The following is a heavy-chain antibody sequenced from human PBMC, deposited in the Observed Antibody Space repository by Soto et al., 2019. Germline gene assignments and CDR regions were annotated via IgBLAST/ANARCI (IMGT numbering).Heavy chain of an antibody. V-gene: IGHV4-30-2*01. CDR1: GGSISSGGYS. J-gene: IGHJ6*02. CDR2: IYHSGST. CDR3: AREGSSNGYYHYGMDV. D-gene: IGHD6-6*01. Sequence: SETLSLTCAVSGGSISSGGYSWSWIRQPPGKGLERIGYIYHSGSTYYNPSLKSRVTISVDRSKNQFSLKLSSVTAADTAVYYCAREGSSNGYYHYGMDVWGQGTTVTVSS.